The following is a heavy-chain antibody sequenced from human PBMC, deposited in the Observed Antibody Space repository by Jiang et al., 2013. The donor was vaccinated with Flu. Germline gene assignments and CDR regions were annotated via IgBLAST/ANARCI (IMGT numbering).Heavy chain of an antibody. D-gene: IGHD6-19*01. CDR2: TYYRSKWYN. J-gene: IGHJ6*02. Sequence: SQTLSLTCAISGDSVSSNSAAWNWIRQSPSRGLEWLGRTYYRSKWYNDYAVSVKSRITINPDTSKNQFSLQLNSATPEDTAVYYCARDYGIAVAGTRAAYYYYGMDVWGQGTTVTVSS. CDR3: ARDYGIAVAGTRAAYYYYGMDV. V-gene: IGHV6-1*01. CDR1: GDSVSSNSAA.